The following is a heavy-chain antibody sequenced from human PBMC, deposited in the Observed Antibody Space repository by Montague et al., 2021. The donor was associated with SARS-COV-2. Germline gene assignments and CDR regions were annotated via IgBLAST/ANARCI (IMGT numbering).Heavy chain of an antibody. V-gene: IGHV4-59*01. D-gene: IGHD2-8*01. CDR2: IYYSGST. CDR3: ARLLRSCSNGVCRTYYYYAMDV. CDR1: GGSISGYY. J-gene: IGHJ6*02. Sequence: SETLSLTYTVSGGSISGYYWSWIRQSPGKGLEWIGYIYYSGSTKYNPFLESRVTVSVDRSKNQVSLKLSSVTPADTAVYYCARLLRSCSNGVCRTYYYYAMDVWGQGTTVTVSS.